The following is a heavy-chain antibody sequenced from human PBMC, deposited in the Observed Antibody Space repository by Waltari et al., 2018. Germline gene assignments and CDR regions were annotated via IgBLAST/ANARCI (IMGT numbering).Heavy chain of an antibody. Sequence: EVQLVETGGGLTQPGGSLRPFWAGPGLRGSSHYVSWVRQAPGRGLEWVSTIYDGGSSYYADSVKGRLTISRDNSKNTVYLQMNSLRVDDTAVYYCARVWRNYHYYGMDVWGQGTTVTVSS. CDR3: ARVWRNYHYYGMDV. CDR2: IYDGGSS. CDR1: GLRGSSHY. J-gene: IGHJ6*02. V-gene: IGHV3-53*02. D-gene: IGHD3-16*01.